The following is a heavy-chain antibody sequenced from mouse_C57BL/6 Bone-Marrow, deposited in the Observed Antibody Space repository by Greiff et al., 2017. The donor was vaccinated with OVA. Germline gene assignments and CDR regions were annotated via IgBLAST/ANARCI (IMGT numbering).Heavy chain of an antibody. CDR1: GYAFSSSW. J-gene: IGHJ4*01. V-gene: IGHV1-82*01. CDR2: IYPGDGDT. Sequence: QVQLQQSGPELVKPGASVKISCKASGYAFSSSWMNWVKQRPGKGLEWIGRIYPGDGDTNYNGKFKGKATLTADKSSSTAYMQLSSLTSEDSAVYFCARYGVWLLPFMDYWGQGTSVTVSS. D-gene: IGHD2-3*01. CDR3: ARYGVWLLPFMDY.